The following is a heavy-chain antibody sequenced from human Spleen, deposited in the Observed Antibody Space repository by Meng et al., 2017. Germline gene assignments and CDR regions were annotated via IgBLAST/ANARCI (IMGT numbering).Heavy chain of an antibody. Sequence: LKGSGPTLVKPPQTLTLTCTFSGFSLRTSGVGVGWIRQPPGKALEWLALIYWDDDKRYSPSLKSRLTITKDNSKNQVVLTMTNMDSVDTATYYCAHRAVAGSFEYFQHWGQGTLVTVSS. D-gene: IGHD6-19*01. CDR1: GFSLRTSGVG. CDR3: AHRAVAGSFEYFQH. J-gene: IGHJ1*01. V-gene: IGHV2-5*02. CDR2: IYWDDDK.